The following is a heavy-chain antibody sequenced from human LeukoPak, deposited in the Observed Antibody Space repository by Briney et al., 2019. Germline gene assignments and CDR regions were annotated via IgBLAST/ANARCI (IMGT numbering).Heavy chain of an antibody. J-gene: IGHJ5*02. V-gene: IGHV3-30-3*01. CDR1: GCTFSSYA. CDR2: MAYDGGNK. D-gene: IGHD3-22*01. Sequence: GGSLRLSCAASGCTFSSYAIHWVRQAPGKGLEWVAVMAYDGGNKYYVDSVKGRFTISRDNSKNTLFLQMNSLRAEDTAVYYCARDSSPWYYYDRSGSNGFDPWGQGTLVTVSS. CDR3: ARDSSPWYYYDRSGSNGFDP.